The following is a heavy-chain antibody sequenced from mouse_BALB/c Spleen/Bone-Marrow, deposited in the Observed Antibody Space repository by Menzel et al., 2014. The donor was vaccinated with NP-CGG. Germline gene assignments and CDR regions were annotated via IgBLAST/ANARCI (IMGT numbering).Heavy chain of an antibody. V-gene: IGHV2-2*02. J-gene: IGHJ2*01. Sequence: QVHVKQSGPGLVQPSQSLSITCTVSGFSLTSYGVHWVRQSSGKGLEWLGVIWSGGSTDYNEAFISRLSIRKDNSKSQVFFKMYSLQANDTAIYYCARKEFDYWGQGTTLTVSS. CDR3: ARKEFDY. CDR2: IWSGGST. CDR1: GFSLTSYG.